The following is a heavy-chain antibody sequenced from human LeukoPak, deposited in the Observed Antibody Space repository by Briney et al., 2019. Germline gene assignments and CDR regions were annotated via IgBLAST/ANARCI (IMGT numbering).Heavy chain of an antibody. CDR3: NSGRKGAFDI. J-gene: IGHJ3*02. D-gene: IGHD6-19*01. CDR2: INHSGST. CDR1: GGSFSGYY. Sequence: PSETLSLTCAVYGGSFSGYYRSWIRQPPGKGLEWIGEINHSGSTNYNPSLKSRVTISVDTSKNQFSLKLSSVTAADTAVYYCNSGRKGAFDIWGQGTMVTVSS. V-gene: IGHV4-34*01.